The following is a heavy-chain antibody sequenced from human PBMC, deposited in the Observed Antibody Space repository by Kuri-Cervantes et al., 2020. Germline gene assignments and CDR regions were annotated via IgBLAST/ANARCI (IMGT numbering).Heavy chain of an antibody. CDR1: GFTFSSYG. V-gene: IGHV3-33*01. CDR3: ARNSRYIGASYYYYYMDV. D-gene: IGHD6-13*01. Sequence: GESLKISCAASGFTFSSYGMHWVRQAPGKGLEWVAVIFFDGSNKYYADSVKGRFTISRDNSKNTLYLQMNSLRAEDTAVYYCARNSRYIGASYYYYYMDVWGKGTTVTVSS. CDR2: IFFDGSNK. J-gene: IGHJ6*03.